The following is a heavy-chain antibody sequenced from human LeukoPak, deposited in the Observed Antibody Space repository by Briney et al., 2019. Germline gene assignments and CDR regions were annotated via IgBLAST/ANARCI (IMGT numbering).Heavy chain of an antibody. CDR2: ISGSGGST. J-gene: IGHJ3*02. D-gene: IGHD3-22*01. Sequence: GGSLRLSCAASGFTFSSYAMSWVRQAPGKGLEWVSAISGSGGSTYYADSVKGRFTISRDNSKNTLYLQLNSLRAEDTAVYYCAKDREIVVATDAFDIWGQGTMVTVSS. V-gene: IGHV3-23*01. CDR1: GFTFSSYA. CDR3: AKDREIVVATDAFDI.